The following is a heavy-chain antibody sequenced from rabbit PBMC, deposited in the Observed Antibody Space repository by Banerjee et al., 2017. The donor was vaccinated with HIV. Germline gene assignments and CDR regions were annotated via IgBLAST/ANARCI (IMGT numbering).Heavy chain of an antibody. CDR2: IYVGSSVST. V-gene: IGHV1S40*01. D-gene: IGHD1-1*01. CDR1: GFSFSSDYY. CDR3: ARGPYASSSAYPNYFNL. J-gene: IGHJ4*01. Sequence: QSLEESGGDLVKPGASLTLTCTASGFSFSSDYYMCWVRQTPGKGLEWIASIYVGSSVSTHYASWAKGRFTISKTSSTTVTLQMTSLTAADTATYFCARGPYASSSAYPNYFNLWGQGTLVTVS.